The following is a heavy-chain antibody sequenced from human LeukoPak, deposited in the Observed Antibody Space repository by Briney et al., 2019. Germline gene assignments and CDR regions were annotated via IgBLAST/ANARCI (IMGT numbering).Heavy chain of an antibody. J-gene: IGHJ1*01. D-gene: IGHD4-17*01. CDR1: GFTFRSHG. CDR2: ISYDGGTK. Sequence: GGSLRLSCAASGFTFRSHGMQWVRQAPGKGLEWVAVISYDGGTKYYADSVKGRFTISRDNSKSTLFLQMNSLRAEDTAVYYCAEESGIRSYGAYFPHWGQGTLVTVSS. V-gene: IGHV3-30*18. CDR3: AEESGIRSYGAYFPH.